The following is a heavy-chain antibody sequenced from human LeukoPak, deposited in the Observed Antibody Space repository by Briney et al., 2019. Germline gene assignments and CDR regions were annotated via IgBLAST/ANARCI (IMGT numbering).Heavy chain of an antibody. CDR2: IYYSGST. CDR3: ARRLWFGELWDYFDY. J-gene: IGHJ4*02. V-gene: IGHV4-39*01. D-gene: IGHD3-10*01. Sequence: SETLSLTCTVSGGSISSSSYYWGWIRQPAGKGLEWIGSIYYSGSTYYNPSLKSRVTISVDTSKNQFSLKLSSVTAADTAVYYCARRLWFGELWDYFDYWGQGTLVTVSS. CDR1: GGSISSSSYY.